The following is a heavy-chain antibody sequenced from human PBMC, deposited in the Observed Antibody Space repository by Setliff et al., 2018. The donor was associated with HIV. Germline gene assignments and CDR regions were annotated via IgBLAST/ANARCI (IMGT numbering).Heavy chain of an antibody. J-gene: IGHJ4*02. CDR1: GFTVSRFY. CDR3: ARDTPLSHFDY. V-gene: IGHV3-53*01. Sequence: GGSLRLSCAASGFTVSRFYMSWVRQAPGKGLEWVSVIYSDGSSYYADSVRGRFTISRDNYKNTLYLQMNSLRPEDTAVYYCARDTPLSHFDYWGQGILVTVSS. CDR2: IYSDGSS.